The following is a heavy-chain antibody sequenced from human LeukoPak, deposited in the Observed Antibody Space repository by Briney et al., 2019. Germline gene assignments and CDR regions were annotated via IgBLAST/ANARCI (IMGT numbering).Heavy chain of an antibody. CDR1: GYTFTSYG. CDR3: ATSYYYYDSSGYLILDY. CDR2: ISAYSGNT. V-gene: IGHV1-18*01. D-gene: IGHD3-22*01. Sequence: GASVKVSCKASGYTFTSYGISWVRQAPGQGLEWMGWISAYSGNTNYAQKLQGRVTMTTDTSTSTAYMELRSLRSDDTAVYYCATSYYYYDSSGYLILDYWGQGTLVTVSS. J-gene: IGHJ4*02.